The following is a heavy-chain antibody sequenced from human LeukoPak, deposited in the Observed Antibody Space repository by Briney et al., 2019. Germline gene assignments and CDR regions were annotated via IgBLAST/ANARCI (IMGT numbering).Heavy chain of an antibody. CDR1: VFTFSSYW. Sequence: PGGSLRLSCAACVFTFSSYWMSCVRQAPGKGREWVANIKQDGSEKYYVYSVKGRFTISRDNAKNSLYLQMNSLRAEDTAVYYCARVVQLVLWEGGFDYWGQGPLVPVPS. J-gene: IGHJ4*02. D-gene: IGHD6-13*01. CDR3: ARVVQLVLWEGGFDY. CDR2: IKQDGSEK. V-gene: IGHV3-7*03.